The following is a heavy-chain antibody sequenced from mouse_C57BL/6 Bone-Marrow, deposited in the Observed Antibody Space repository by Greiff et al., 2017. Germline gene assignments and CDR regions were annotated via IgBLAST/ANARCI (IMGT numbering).Heavy chain of an antibody. D-gene: IGHD2-5*01. Sequence: EVMLVESGGDLVKPGGSLKLSCAASGFTFSSYGMSWVRQTPDKRLEWVATISSGGSYTYYPDSVKGRFTFSRDNAKNTLYLQMSSLKSEDTAMYDCARRYYYSNFYARDYWGQGTSVTVSS. CDR1: GFTFSSYG. CDR3: ARRYYYSNFYARDY. J-gene: IGHJ4*01. CDR2: ISSGGSYT. V-gene: IGHV5-6*02.